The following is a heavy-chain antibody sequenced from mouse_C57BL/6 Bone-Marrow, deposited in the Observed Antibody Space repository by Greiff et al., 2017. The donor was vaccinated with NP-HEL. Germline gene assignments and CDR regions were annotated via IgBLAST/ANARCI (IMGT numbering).Heavy chain of an antibody. CDR3: ARSEMITTRRYFDV. Sequence: VKLQESGAELARPGASVKLSCKASGYTFTSYGISWVKQRTGQGLEWIGEIYPRSGNTYYNEKFKGKATLTADKSSSTAYMELRSLTSEDSAVYFCARSEMITTRRYFDVWGTGTTVTVSS. J-gene: IGHJ1*03. V-gene: IGHV1-81*01. CDR2: IYPRSGNT. CDR1: GYTFTSYG. D-gene: IGHD2-4*01.